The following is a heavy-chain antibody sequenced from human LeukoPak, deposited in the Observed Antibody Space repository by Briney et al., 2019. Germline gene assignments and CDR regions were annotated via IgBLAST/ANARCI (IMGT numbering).Heavy chain of an antibody. Sequence: ASVKVSCKASGYTFTGYGISWVRQAPGQGLEWMGWIGAYNGNTNYAQKLQGRVTMTTDTSTSTAYMELRSLRSDDTAVYYCARASTYDSSGYYVRAIDYWGQGTLVTVSS. D-gene: IGHD3-22*01. V-gene: IGHV1-18*01. J-gene: IGHJ4*02. CDR2: IGAYNGNT. CDR1: GYTFTGYG. CDR3: ARASTYDSSGYYVRAIDY.